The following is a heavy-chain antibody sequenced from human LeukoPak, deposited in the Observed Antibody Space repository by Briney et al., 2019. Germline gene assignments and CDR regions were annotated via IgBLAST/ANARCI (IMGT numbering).Heavy chain of an antibody. CDR1: GFTFSSYE. CDR3: ARVGGAAGTYFDY. CDR2: ISSSGSTI. Sequence: GGSLRLSCAASGFTFSSYEMNWVRQAPGKGLEWVSYISSSGSTIYYADSVKGRFTISGDNTKNSLYLQMNSLRAEDTAVYYCARVGGAAGTYFDYWGQGTLVTVSS. D-gene: IGHD6-13*01. V-gene: IGHV3-48*03. J-gene: IGHJ4*01.